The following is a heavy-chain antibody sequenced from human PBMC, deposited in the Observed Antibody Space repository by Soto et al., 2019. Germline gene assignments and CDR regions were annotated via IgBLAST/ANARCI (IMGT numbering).Heavy chain of an antibody. J-gene: IGHJ4*02. D-gene: IGHD3-22*01. CDR1: GYTFTSYT. CDR3: ARGYYDSTGCYYRY. Sequence: QVQLVQSGAEMRKPGASVKVSCKASGYTFTSYTITWVRQAPGQGLEWMGWIRCHNGNTDYAQNLQGRVTMTRDTSTSTVYMELRSLRSDDTAVYYCARGYYDSTGCYYRYWGQGTLVAVSS. V-gene: IGHV1-18*01. CDR2: IRCHNGNT.